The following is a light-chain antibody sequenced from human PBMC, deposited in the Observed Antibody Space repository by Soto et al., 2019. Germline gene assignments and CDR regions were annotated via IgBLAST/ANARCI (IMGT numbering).Light chain of an antibody. CDR3: QQYGSSPWT. V-gene: IGKV3-20*01. J-gene: IGKJ1*01. CDR1: QSVSSSY. CDR2: GAS. Sequence: EIVLTQSPGTLSLSPGERATLSCRASQSVSSSYLAWYQQKPGQAPRLLIYGASSRATGIPDRFSGSGSGTDFTLPISRMGPEEFAVYYCQQYGSSPWTFGQGTKVEIK.